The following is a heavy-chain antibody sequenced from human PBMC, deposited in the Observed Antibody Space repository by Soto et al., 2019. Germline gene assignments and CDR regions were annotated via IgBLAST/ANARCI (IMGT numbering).Heavy chain of an antibody. CDR2: ISSSSSYI. Sequence: GGSLRLSCAASGFTFSSYSMNWVHQAPGKGLEWVSSISSSSSYIYYADSVKGRFTISRDNAKNSLYLQMNSLRAEDTAVYYCARDRGTGAFDIWGQGTMVTVSS. CDR1: GFTFSSYS. CDR3: ARDRGTGAFDI. J-gene: IGHJ3*02. V-gene: IGHV3-21*01. D-gene: IGHD1-1*01.